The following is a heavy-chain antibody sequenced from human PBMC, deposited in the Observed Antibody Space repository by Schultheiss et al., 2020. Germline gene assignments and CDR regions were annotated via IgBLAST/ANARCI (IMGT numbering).Heavy chain of an antibody. CDR2: IYPGDSDT. V-gene: IGHV5-51*01. J-gene: IGHJ1*01. D-gene: IGHD2-15*01. CDR1: GYSFTSYW. Sequence: GESLKISCKGSGYSFTSYWIGWVRQMPGKGLEWMGIIYPGDSDTRYSPSFQGQVTISADKSISTAYLQWSSLKASDTAMYYCARSTSLGYCSGASCSPTSFQHWGQGTLVTVSS. CDR3: ARSTSLGYCSGASCSPTSFQH.